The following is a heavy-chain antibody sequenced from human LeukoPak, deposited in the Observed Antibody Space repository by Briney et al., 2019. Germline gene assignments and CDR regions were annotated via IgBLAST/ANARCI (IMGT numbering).Heavy chain of an antibody. Sequence: GASVKVSCKASGYTFTSYGISWVRQAPGQGLEWMGWISAYNGNTNYAQKLQGRVTMTTDTSTSTAYMELRSLRSDDTAVYYCARGSSSWYYYYGMDVWGQGTTLTVSS. V-gene: IGHV1-18*01. D-gene: IGHD6-13*01. CDR3: ARGSSSWYYYYGMDV. CDR1: GYTFTSYG. J-gene: IGHJ6*02. CDR2: ISAYNGNT.